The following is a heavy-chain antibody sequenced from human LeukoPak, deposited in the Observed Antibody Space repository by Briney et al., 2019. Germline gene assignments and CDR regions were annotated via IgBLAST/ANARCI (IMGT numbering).Heavy chain of an antibody. J-gene: IGHJ5*02. CDR1: GGSISSYY. Sequence: SETLSLTCTVSGGSISSYYRSWIRQPAGKGLEWIGRIYSTGSTNYNPSLKSRVTISVDTSKNQLSLRLTSVTAADTAVYYCARVTPSFAHNWFDPWGQGTLVTVSS. CDR3: ARVTPSFAHNWFDP. D-gene: IGHD3-10*01. CDR2: IYSTGST. V-gene: IGHV4-4*07.